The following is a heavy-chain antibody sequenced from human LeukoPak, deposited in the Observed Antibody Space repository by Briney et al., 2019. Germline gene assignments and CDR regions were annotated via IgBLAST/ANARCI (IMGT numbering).Heavy chain of an antibody. CDR1: GGSFSGYY. D-gene: IGHD3-10*01. Sequence: SETLSLTCAVYGGSFSGYYWSWIRQPPGKGLEWIGEINHSGSTNYNPSLKSRVTISVDTSKNQFSLKLSSVTAADTAVYYCARRKGRVYYGSGSPNWFDPWGQGTLVTVSS. J-gene: IGHJ5*02. CDR2: INHSGST. V-gene: IGHV4-34*01. CDR3: ARRKGRVYYGSGSPNWFDP.